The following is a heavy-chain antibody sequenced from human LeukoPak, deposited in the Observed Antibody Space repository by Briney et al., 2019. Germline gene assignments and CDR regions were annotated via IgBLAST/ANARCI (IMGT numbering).Heavy chain of an antibody. CDR3: ARSQLEMPTTLSFDI. J-gene: IGHJ3*02. D-gene: IGHD5-24*01. V-gene: IGHV4-59*08. CDR2: IYYSGST. Sequence: SETLSLTCTVSGGSISSYYWSWIRQPPGKGLEWIGYIYYSGSTNYNPALKSRVTISVDTSKNQFSLKLSSVTAADTAVYYCARSQLEMPTTLSFDIWGQGTMVTVSS. CDR1: GGSISSYY.